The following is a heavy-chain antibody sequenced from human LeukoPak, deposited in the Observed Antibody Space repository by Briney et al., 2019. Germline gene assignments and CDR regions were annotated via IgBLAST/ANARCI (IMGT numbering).Heavy chain of an antibody. CDR1: GGSFSRHA. V-gene: IGHV1-69*05. J-gene: IGHJ4*02. CDR2: IIPFLGTE. D-gene: IGHD6-13*01. CDR3: ARGVIAAATHFDN. Sequence: SVKVSCKASGGSFSRHAISWVRQAPGQGLEWMGDIIPFLGTEHYAQKFQGRVTITTDESTSTGYVELSSLRSEDTAIYYCARGVIAAATHFDNWGQGTLVTVSS.